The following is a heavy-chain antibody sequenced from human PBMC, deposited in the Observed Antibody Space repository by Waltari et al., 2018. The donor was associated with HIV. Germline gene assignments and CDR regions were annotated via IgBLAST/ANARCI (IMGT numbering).Heavy chain of an antibody. CDR1: GFTFSDYG. CDR3: ARDPRYGDYFFDY. V-gene: IGHV3-23*01. D-gene: IGHD4-17*01. Sequence: EEQLLESGGGLIQPGGSLSLSCAASGFTFSDYGMAWVRQAPGKGLEWVAAIGRTGGSISYADSVKGRFSISRDNSKSTLFLQMDSLRVEDTAVYYCARDPRYGDYFFDYWGREPWSPSPQ. J-gene: IGHJ4*02. CDR2: IGRTGGSI.